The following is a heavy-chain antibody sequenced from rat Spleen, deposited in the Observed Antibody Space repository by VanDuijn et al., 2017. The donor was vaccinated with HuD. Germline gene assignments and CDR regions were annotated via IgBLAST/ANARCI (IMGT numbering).Heavy chain of an antibody. Sequence: EVQLVETGGGLVQPGRSLKLSCVASGFTFSSYWMYWIRQAPGKGLEWVSSINTDGGSTYYPDSVKGRFTISRDNAENTVYLQMNSLRSEDTATYYCAKGMDTMGDYWGQGVMVTVSS. CDR3: AKGMDTMGDY. V-gene: IGHV5-58*01. D-gene: IGHD1-7*01. CDR2: INTDGGST. J-gene: IGHJ2*01. CDR1: GFTFSSYW.